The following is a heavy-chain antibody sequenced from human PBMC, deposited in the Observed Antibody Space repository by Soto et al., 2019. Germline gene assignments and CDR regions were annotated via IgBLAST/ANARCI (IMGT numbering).Heavy chain of an antibody. CDR1: GYSFTNYW. CDR2: IDPSDSYT. D-gene: IGHD2-21*01. CDR3: ARDGGDFYAFDI. V-gene: IGHV5-10-1*01. J-gene: IGHJ3*02. Sequence: PGESLKISCQCSGYSFTNYWINWVRQMPGKGLEWMGRIDPSDSYTKYSPSFQGHVTISADKSINTAYLQWSSLKASDTAMYYCARDGGDFYAFDIWGQGTMVTVSS.